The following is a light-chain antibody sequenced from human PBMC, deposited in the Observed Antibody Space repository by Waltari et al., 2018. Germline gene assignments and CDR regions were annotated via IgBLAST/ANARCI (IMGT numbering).Light chain of an antibody. Sequence: DIQMTQSPSTLSASVGDRVTITCRASQSISSWLAWYQQKPGKAPKVLIYKASSLESGVPSRFIGSGSGTEFTLTISSLQPDDFATYYCQQYNSYPYPFGQGTKLEI. CDR3: QQYNSYPYP. CDR2: KAS. J-gene: IGKJ2*01. V-gene: IGKV1-5*03. CDR1: QSISSW.